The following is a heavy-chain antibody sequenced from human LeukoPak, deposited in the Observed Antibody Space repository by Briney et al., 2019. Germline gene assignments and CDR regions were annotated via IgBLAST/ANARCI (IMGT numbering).Heavy chain of an antibody. D-gene: IGHD3-10*01. CDR3: AKAAGRGVGIYYGSGLVNYYMDV. Sequence: PGGSLRLSCAASGFTFSSYGMHWVRQAPGKGLEWVTFIRYDGSKKYYADSVEGRFTISRDNSENTLYLQMNSLRAEDTAVYYCAKAAGRGVGIYYGSGLVNYYMDVWGKGTTVTISS. CDR1: GFTFSSYG. J-gene: IGHJ6*03. CDR2: IRYDGSKK. V-gene: IGHV3-30*02.